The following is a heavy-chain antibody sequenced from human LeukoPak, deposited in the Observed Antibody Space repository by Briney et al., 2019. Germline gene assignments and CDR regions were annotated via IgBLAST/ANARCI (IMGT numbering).Heavy chain of an antibody. CDR2: IYYSGST. V-gene: IGHV4-59*01. J-gene: IGHJ3*02. D-gene: IGHD3-22*01. CDR1: GGSISSYY. CDR3: ARDGGGSSGTFDI. Sequence: PSETLSLTCTVSGGSISSYYWSRIRQPPGKGLEWIGYIYYSGSTNYNPSLKSRVTISVDTSKNQFSLKLSSVTAADTAVYYCARDGGGSSGTFDIWGQGTMVTVSS.